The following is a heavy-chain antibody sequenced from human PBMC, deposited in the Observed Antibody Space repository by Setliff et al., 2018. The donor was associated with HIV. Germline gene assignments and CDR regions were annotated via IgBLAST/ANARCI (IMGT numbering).Heavy chain of an antibody. CDR2: ISSSGTTI. V-gene: IGHV3-48*03. CDR3: ARGHYFKDV. J-gene: IGHJ6*02. D-gene: IGHD3-22*01. Sequence: GESLKISCAASGFTFSSYEMNWVRQAPGKGLEWVSYISSSGTTIYYADSVKGRFTISRDNAKNSLYMQMNSLRAEDTAVYHCARGHYFKDVWGQGTTVTVSS. CDR1: GFTFSSYE.